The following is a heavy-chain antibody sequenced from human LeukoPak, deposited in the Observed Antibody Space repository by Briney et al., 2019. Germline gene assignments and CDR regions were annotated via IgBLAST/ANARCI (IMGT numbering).Heavy chain of an antibody. D-gene: IGHD1-26*01. Sequence: PSETLSLTCAVSGDSIRSVGYSWSWIRQPPGKRLEWLGYVYHSGNANYNPSLKSRLTISVDTSRNEFSLKLSSVTAADTAVYYCASLVGATIRAPRNLIDYWGQGTLVTVSS. J-gene: IGHJ4*02. CDR3: ASLVGATIRAPRNLIDY. CDR2: VYHSGNA. CDR1: GDSIRSVGYS. V-gene: IGHV4-30-4*07.